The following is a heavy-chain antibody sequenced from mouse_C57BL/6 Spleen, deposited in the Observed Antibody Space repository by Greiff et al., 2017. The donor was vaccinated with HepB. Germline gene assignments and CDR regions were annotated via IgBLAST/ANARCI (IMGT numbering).Heavy chain of an antibody. CDR1: GYSITSGYY. D-gene: IGHD2-5*01. CDR2: ISYDGSN. CDR3: ARGEIYSNYWYFDV. J-gene: IGHJ1*03. V-gene: IGHV3-6*01. Sequence: EVKLMESGPGLVKPSQSLSLTCSVTGYSITSGYYWNWIRQFPGNKLEWMGYISYDGSNNYNPSLKNRISITRDTSKNQFFLKLNSVTTEDTATYYCARGEIYSNYWYFDVWGTGTTVTVSS.